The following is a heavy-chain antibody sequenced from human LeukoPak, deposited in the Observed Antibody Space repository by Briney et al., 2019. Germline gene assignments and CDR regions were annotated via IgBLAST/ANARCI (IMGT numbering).Heavy chain of an antibody. V-gene: IGHV4-59*08. CDR1: GGSLSTYY. Sequence: SETLSLTCTVSGGSLSTYYWNWIRQPPGKGLEWSGYIYNSGSTNYRPSPRSRVTISVDTSKNQISLKLSSVTAADTAVYYCARLHSNRSGLTPKLFYIWGQGTLVTVSS. CDR2: IYNSGST. D-gene: IGHD6-19*01. J-gene: IGHJ3*02. CDR3: ARLHSNRSGLTPKLFYI.